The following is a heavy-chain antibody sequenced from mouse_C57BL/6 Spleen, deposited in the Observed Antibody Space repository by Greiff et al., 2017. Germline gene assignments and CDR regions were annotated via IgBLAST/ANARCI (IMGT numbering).Heavy chain of an antibody. V-gene: IGHV1-80*01. Sequence: QVQLQQSGAELVKPGASVKISCKASGYAFSSYWMNWVKQRPGKGLEWIGQIYPGDGDTNYNGKFKGKDTLTADKSSSTAYMRLSSLTSEDSAVYFCARGGSPYFDYWGQGTTLTVSS. D-gene: IGHD3-1*01. J-gene: IGHJ2*01. CDR3: ARGGSPYFDY. CDR2: IYPGDGDT. CDR1: GYAFSSYW.